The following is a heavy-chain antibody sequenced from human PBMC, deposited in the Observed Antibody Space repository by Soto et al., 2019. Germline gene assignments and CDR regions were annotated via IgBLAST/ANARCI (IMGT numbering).Heavy chain of an antibody. J-gene: IGHJ6*02. CDR2: ISYDGSNK. CDR1: GFTFSSYG. CDR3: ANGDYCSGGSCYYYYGMDV. V-gene: IGHV3-30*18. D-gene: IGHD2-15*01. Sequence: QVQLVESGGGVVQPGRSLRLSCAASGFTFSSYGMHWVRQAPGKGLEWVAVISYDGSNKYYADSVKGRFTISRDNSKNTLYLIMNSLRAEDTAVYYCANGDYCSGGSCYYYYGMDVWGQGTTVTVSS.